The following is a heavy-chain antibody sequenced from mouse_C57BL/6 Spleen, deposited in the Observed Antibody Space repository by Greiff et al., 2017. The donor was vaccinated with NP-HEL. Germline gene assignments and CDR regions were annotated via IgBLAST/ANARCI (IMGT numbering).Heavy chain of an antibody. D-gene: IGHD3-3*01. CDR3: ARREGDGAFVY. Sequence: QVHVKQSGAELVKPGASVKLSCTASGYTFTEYTIHWVKQRPGQGLAWIGWFYPGSGSIKYNEKFKDKATLTADKSSRTVYMELSRVPSEDTAVYFCARREGDGAFVYWGQGTLVTVSA. V-gene: IGHV1-62-2*01. J-gene: IGHJ3*01. CDR1: GYTFTEYT. CDR2: FYPGSGSI.